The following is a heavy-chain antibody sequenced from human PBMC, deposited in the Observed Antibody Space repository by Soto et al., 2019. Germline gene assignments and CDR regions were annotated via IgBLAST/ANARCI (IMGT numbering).Heavy chain of an antibody. CDR3: GSESTIPGGSFV. Sequence: QVQLQESGPGLVKPSQTLSLTCTVSGGSISSGDYYWSWIRQPPGKGLEWIGYIYYSGSTYYNPSLKSRVTISVDTSKNQCSLKLSSVTAAGTAVYYCGSESTIPGGSFVWGQGTTVTVSS. V-gene: IGHV4-30-4*01. CDR2: IYYSGST. D-gene: IGHD3-16*01. CDR1: GGSISSGDYY. J-gene: IGHJ6*02.